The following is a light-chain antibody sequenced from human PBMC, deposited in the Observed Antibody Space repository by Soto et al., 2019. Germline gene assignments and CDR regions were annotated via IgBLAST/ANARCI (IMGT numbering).Light chain of an antibody. V-gene: IGLV2-23*02. Sequence: QSALTQPASVSGSAGQSITISCTGTSSDVGSYNLVSWYQQHPGKAHKLMIYEVSKRPSGVSNRFSGSKSGNTASLTISGLQAEDEADYYCCSYAGSSTYVFGTGT. CDR1: SSDVGSYNL. CDR3: CSYAGSSTYV. J-gene: IGLJ1*01. CDR2: EVS.